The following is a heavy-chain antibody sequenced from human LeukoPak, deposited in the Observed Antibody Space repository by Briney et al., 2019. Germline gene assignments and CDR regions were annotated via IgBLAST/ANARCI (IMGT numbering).Heavy chain of an antibody. D-gene: IGHD3-9*01. Sequence: GGSLRLSCAASGFTFSSYAMSWVRQAPGKGLEWVSAISGSGGSTYYADSVKGRSTISRDNAKNSLYLQMNSLRAEDTAVYYCARVGVSGYSNDYWGQGTLVTVSS. V-gene: IGHV3-23*01. CDR2: ISGSGGST. CDR1: GFTFSSYA. J-gene: IGHJ4*02. CDR3: ARVGVSGYSNDY.